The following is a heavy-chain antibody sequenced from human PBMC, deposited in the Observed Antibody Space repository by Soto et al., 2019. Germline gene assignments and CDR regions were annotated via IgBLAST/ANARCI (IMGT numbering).Heavy chain of an antibody. Sequence: SETLSLTCTVSGGSISSGDYYWSWIRQPPGKGLEWIGYIYYSGSTYYNPSLKSRVTISVDTSKNQFSLKLSSVTAADTAVYYCARDHTPSSGYYYYYYYGMDVWGQGTTVTVSS. CDR1: GGSISSGDYY. V-gene: IGHV4-30-4*02. D-gene: IGHD3-22*01. CDR2: IYYSGST. J-gene: IGHJ6*02. CDR3: ARDHTPSSGYYYYYYYGMDV.